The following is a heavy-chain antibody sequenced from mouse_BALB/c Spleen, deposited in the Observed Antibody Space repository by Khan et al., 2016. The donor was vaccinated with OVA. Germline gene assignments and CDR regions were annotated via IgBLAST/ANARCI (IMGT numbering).Heavy chain of an antibody. Sequence: EVQLQESGGDLVKPGGSLKLSCSASGFTFSTFSMSWVHQTPEKSLEWVATIGSGGGYIYYPASVKGRFTITRDKATNTLYLQMSSLSSEDTARYYCARHSYGAFAYWGQGTLVTVSA. V-gene: IGHV5-9-3*01. D-gene: IGHD1-1*01. CDR3: ARHSYGAFAY. CDR1: GFTFSTFS. J-gene: IGHJ3*01. CDR2: IGSGGGYI.